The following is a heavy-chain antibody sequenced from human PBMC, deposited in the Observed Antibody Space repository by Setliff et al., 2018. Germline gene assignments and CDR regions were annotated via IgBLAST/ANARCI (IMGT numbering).Heavy chain of an antibody. CDR1: GGSFSGYY. D-gene: IGHD6-13*01. Sequence: SETLSLTCTVSGGSFSGYYWSWIRQPPGKGLEWIGEINHTGSTNYSPSLKSRVTISVDTSKNQFSLKVSSVTAADTAIYYCALSSSWFKDFQHWGQGTLVTVSS. V-gene: IGHV4-34*01. CDR2: INHTGST. CDR3: ALSSSWFKDFQH. J-gene: IGHJ1*01.